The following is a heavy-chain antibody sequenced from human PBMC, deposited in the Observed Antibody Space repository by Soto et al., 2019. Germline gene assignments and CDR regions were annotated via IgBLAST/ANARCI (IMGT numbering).Heavy chain of an antibody. V-gene: IGHV3-23*01. CDR3: VKGHRLDGYFDY. CDR2: ISGSGGRT. J-gene: IGHJ4*02. Sequence: EVQLLESGGDLVQPGGSLRLSCAASGFTFSSYAMSCVRQAPGKGLEWVSTISGSGGRTYYAESVKGRFTISRDNFKNSLYLQMNRLRAEDTAVYYCVKGHRLDGYFDYWGQGTRVTVSS. CDR1: GFTFSSYA. D-gene: IGHD6-25*01.